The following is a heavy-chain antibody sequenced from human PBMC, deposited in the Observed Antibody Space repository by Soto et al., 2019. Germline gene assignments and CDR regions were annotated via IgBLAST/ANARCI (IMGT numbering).Heavy chain of an antibody. CDR2: ISGSGDST. J-gene: IGHJ6*02. CDR3: AKKASCGSTSCYLPNDYYYYYGMDV. Sequence: PWGSLRLSCAASAFTFRSYAMSWVRQAPGKGLEWVSAISGSGDSTYYADSVKGRFTISRDNSKNTLYLQMNSLRAEDTAVYYCAKKASCGSTSCYLPNDYYYYYGMDVWGQGTTVTVSS. V-gene: IGHV3-23*01. D-gene: IGHD2-2*01. CDR1: AFTFRSYA.